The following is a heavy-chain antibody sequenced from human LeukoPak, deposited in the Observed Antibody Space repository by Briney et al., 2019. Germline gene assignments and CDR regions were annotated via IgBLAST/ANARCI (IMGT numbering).Heavy chain of an antibody. Sequence: SETLSLTCTVSGGSISSSSYYWGWIRHPPGKGLEWIGSIYYSGSTHYNPSLKSRVTIPVDTSKNQFSLKLSSVTAADTAVYYCARDPFLVVVAASAFDYWGQGTLVTVSS. CDR2: IYYSGST. D-gene: IGHD2-15*01. V-gene: IGHV4-39*07. CDR1: GGSISSSSYY. J-gene: IGHJ4*02. CDR3: ARDPFLVVVAASAFDY.